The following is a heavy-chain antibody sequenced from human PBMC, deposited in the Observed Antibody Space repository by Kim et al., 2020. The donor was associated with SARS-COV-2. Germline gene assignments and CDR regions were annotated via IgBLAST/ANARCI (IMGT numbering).Heavy chain of an antibody. Sequence: GGSLRLSCAASGVAVSTNYMSWVRQAPGKGLEWVSLLTSDGSQKYAESVKDGFTISRDSSKNKPLLQMNSMRADDTAVYFCSRVYRAGYFDYWCQGTLVT. D-gene: IGHD3-16*02. V-gene: IGHV3-53*01. CDR2: LTSDGSQ. CDR3: SRVYRAGYFDY. CDR1: GVAVSTNY. J-gene: IGHJ4*03.